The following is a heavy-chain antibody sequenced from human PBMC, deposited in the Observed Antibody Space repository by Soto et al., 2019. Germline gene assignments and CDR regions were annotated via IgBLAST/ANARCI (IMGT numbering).Heavy chain of an antibody. V-gene: IGHV4-39*01. D-gene: IGHD3-10*01. CDR3: ARWYGSAHYIDY. CDR2: IYYIGST. Sequence: SETLSLTCTVSGASISSNGYYWGWIRQPPGKGLEWIGLIYYIGSTDYKSSLKSRLTISVDTSKNQFSLKLSSVNAAGTAVYYCARWYGSAHYIDYWGQGTLVTVSS. J-gene: IGHJ4*02. CDR1: GASISSNGYY.